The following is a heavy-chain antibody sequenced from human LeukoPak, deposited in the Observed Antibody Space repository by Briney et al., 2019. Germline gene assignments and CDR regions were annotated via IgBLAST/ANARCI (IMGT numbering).Heavy chain of an antibody. Sequence: GGSLRLSCAASGFTFSSYYIHWVRQAPGKGLVWVSRINNDGSGTIYADSVRGRFTTSRDNAKSTLFLQMNSLRAEDTAVYYCARGGFSHGFDYWGQGTLVTVSS. V-gene: IGHV3-74*01. J-gene: IGHJ4*02. CDR3: ARGGFSHGFDY. CDR1: GFTFSSYY. CDR2: INNDGSGT. D-gene: IGHD2/OR15-2a*01.